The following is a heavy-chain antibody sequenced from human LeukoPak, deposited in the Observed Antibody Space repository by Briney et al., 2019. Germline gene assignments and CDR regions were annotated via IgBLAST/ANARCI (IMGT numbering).Heavy chain of an antibody. D-gene: IGHD5-18*01. J-gene: IGHJ4*02. CDR1: GDSISSSSVY. V-gene: IGHV4-39*01. CDR2: FYYSGIT. Sequence: PSETLSLTCAVSGDSISSSSVYWDWIRQPPGKGLEWIGSFYYSGITYYNPSLKSRVTTSVDTSKNQFSLKLSSVTAADTAVYYCARHPSYDGAAAMAWGWGQGTLVTVSS. CDR3: ARHPSYDGAAAMAWG.